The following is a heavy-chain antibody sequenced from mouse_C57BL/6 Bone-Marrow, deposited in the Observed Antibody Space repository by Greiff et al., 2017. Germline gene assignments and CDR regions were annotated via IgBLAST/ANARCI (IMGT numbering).Heavy chain of an antibody. Sequence: EVKLVESGGGLVKPGGSLKLSCAASGFTFSDYGMHWVRQAPGKGLEWVAYISSGSSTIYYADTVKGRFTISRDNAKNTLFLQKTRLRSEDTAMYYCARTGTGYWGQGTTLTVSS. D-gene: IGHD4-1*01. J-gene: IGHJ2*01. V-gene: IGHV5-17*01. CDR3: ARTGTGY. CDR2: ISSGSSTI. CDR1: GFTFSDYG.